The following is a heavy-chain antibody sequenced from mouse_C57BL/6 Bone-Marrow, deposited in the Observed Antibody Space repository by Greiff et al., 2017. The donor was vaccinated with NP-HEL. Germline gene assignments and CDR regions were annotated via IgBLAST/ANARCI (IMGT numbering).Heavy chain of an antibody. V-gene: IGHV1-26*01. J-gene: IGHJ4*01. CDR3: ASEEMDY. Sequence: VQLQQSGPELVKPGASVKISCKASGYTFTDYYMNWVKQSHGKSLEWIGDINPNNGGTSYNQKFKGKATLTVDKSSSTAYMELRSLTSEDSAVYYCASEEMDYWGQGTSVTVSS. CDR1: GYTFTDYY. CDR2: INPNNGGT.